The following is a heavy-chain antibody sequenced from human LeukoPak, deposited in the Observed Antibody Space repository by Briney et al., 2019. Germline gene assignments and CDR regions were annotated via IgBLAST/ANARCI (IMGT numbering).Heavy chain of an antibody. CDR2: IYYSGST. Sequence: LETLSLTCTVSGGSISSYYWSWVRQPPGKGLEWIGYIYYSGSTNYNPSLKSRVTISVDTSKNQFSLKLSSVTAADTAVYYCARLGRTSYWYFDLWGRGTLVTVSS. CDR3: ARLGRTSYWYFDL. V-gene: IGHV4-59*08. J-gene: IGHJ2*01. CDR1: GGSISSYY. D-gene: IGHD2-2*01.